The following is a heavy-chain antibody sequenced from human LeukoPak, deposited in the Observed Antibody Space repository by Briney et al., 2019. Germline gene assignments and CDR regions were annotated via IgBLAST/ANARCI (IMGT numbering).Heavy chain of an antibody. CDR3: ASEAYCGGDCYSSFDY. V-gene: IGHV4-61*02. D-gene: IGHD2-21*02. Sequence: SETLSLTCTVSGGSISSGSYYWSWIRQPAGKGLEWIGRIYTSGSTNYNPSLKSRVTISVDTSKNQFSLKLSSVTAADTAVYYCASEAYCGGDCYSSFDYWGQGTLVTVSS. CDR1: GGSISSGSYY. J-gene: IGHJ4*02. CDR2: IYTSGST.